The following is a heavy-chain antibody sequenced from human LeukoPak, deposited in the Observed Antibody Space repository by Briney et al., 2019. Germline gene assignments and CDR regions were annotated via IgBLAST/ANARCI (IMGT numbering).Heavy chain of an antibody. CDR1: GFTFDDYA. CDR2: ISWNSDRI. J-gene: IGHJ4*02. D-gene: IGHD2-8*01. Sequence: GGSLRLSCAASGFTFDDYAMHWVRQAPGKGLEWVSGISWNSDRIAYADSVKGRFTISRDNAKNSLYLQMNSLRAEDTALYYCAKVRVYSLSGGYDHWGQGTLVTVSS. V-gene: IGHV3-9*01. CDR3: AKVRVYSLSGGYDH.